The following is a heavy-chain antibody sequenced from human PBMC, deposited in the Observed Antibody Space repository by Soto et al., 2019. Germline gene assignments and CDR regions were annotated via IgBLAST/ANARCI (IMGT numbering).Heavy chain of an antibody. CDR3: AREIAARL. Sequence: EVQLVESGGGLVQPGGSRRLSCAASGFTFISYWMGWFRQAPGKGLEWVANIKQDGSEENYVDSVKGRFTISRDNAKNALYLQMNSLRVEDTAVYYCAREIAARLWGKGTTVTVSS. D-gene: IGHD6-6*01. V-gene: IGHV3-7*01. J-gene: IGHJ6*04. CDR1: GFTFISYW. CDR2: IKQDGSEE.